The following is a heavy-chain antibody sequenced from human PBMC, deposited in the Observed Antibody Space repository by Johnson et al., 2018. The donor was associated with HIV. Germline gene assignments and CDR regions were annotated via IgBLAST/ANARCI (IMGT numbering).Heavy chain of an antibody. D-gene: IGHD2-21*02. CDR1: GISFGDYA. J-gene: IGHJ3*01. CDR3: AGGRDLRAFDL. CDR2: IITEPYGGTT. V-gene: IGHV3-49*03. Sequence: VQLMESGGGLIQPGRSLRLSCTSSGISFGDYAMTWFRQAPGKGLEWVGFIITEPYGGTTAYAASVKGRFTISRDDSKSLAYLQMNSLKTEETAVYFCAGGRDLRAFDLWGQGTLVTVSS.